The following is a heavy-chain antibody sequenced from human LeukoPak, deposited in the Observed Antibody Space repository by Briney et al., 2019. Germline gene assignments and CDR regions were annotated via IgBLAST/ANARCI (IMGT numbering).Heavy chain of an antibody. D-gene: IGHD1-26*01. V-gene: IGHV4-59*11. CDR3: ASTDFLSGSSYFDY. J-gene: IGHJ4*02. CDR2: IYYSGST. Sequence: PSETLPLTCTVSGGSISSHYWSWIRQPPGKGLEWIGYIYYSGSTNYNPSLKSRVTISVDTSKNQFSLKLSSVTAADTAVYYCASTDFLSGSSYFDYWGQGTLVTVSS. CDR1: GGSISSHY.